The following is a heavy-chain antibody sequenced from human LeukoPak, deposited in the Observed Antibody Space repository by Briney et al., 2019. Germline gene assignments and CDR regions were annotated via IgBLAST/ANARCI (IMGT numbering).Heavy chain of an antibody. V-gene: IGHV4-59*01. J-gene: IGHJ4*02. D-gene: IGHD3-10*01. CDR3: ARDTLRGVIDY. CDR1: GGSISSYY. Sequence: SETLSLTCTVSGGSISSYYWSWIRQPPGKGLEWIGYIYYSGSTNYNPSLKSRVTISVDTSKNQFSLKLSSVTAAVTAVYYCARDTLRGVIDYWGQGTLVTVSS. CDR2: IYYSGST.